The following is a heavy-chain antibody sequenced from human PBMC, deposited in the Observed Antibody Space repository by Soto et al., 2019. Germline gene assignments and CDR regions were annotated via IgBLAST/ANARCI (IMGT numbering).Heavy chain of an antibody. CDR2: IATGGDRI. V-gene: IGHV3-48*03. D-gene: IGHD2-21*01. CDR3: AGDQVLMFASYDAFNV. Sequence: EEQLVESGGDLVQPGGSLRLSCTSSGFALDTYDMNWVRLAPGKDLEWISYIATGGDRIYYADSVKGRFTISRDNARNCLYLQMNSRRDDDTALYYCAGDQVLMFASYDAFNVWGQGTLVTVSS. J-gene: IGHJ3*01. CDR1: GFALDTYD.